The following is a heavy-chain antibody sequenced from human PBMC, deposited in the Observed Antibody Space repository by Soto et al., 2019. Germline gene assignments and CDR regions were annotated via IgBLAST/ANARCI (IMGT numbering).Heavy chain of an antibody. Sequence: SETLSLTCTVSGGSISSYYWSWIRQPPGKGLEWIGYIYYSGSTNYNPSLKSRVTISVDTSKNQFSLKLSSVTAADPAVYYCARNSGSYSSGWYGVGLYAFDIWGQGTMVTVSS. CDR2: IYYSGST. V-gene: IGHV4-59*01. D-gene: IGHD6-19*01. J-gene: IGHJ3*02. CDR3: ARNSGSYSSGWYGVGLYAFDI. CDR1: GGSISSYY.